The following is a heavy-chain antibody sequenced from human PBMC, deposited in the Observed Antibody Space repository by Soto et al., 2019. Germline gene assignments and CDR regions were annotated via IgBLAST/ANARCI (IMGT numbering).Heavy chain of an antibody. V-gene: IGHV3-7*01. Sequence: GGSLRLSCAASGFTFSSYWMSWVRQAPGKGLQWVVNIKQGGSEKYYMDSVRGRFTVSRDNAKNSLYLQMNSLRAEDTAVYFCARVAYTYGWIYDYWGQGSLVTVSS. D-gene: IGHD2-2*02. CDR1: GFTFSSYW. J-gene: IGHJ4*01. CDR3: ARVAYTYGWIYDY. CDR2: IKQGGSEK.